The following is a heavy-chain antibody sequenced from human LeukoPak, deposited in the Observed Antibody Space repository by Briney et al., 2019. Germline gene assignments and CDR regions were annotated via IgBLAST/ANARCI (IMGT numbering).Heavy chain of an antibody. V-gene: IGHV3-21*01. J-gene: IGHJ4*02. CDR2: ISSSSSFI. CDR1: GFTFSNSR. Sequence: GGSLRLSCAASGFTFSNSRLKCVRQAPGRGLEWVSSISSSSSFIYYADSVKGRFTISRDNAKNSLYLQMNSLRAEDTAVYYCASGGRTTADLFDYWGQGTLVTVSS. CDR3: ASGGRTTADLFDY. D-gene: IGHD4-17*01.